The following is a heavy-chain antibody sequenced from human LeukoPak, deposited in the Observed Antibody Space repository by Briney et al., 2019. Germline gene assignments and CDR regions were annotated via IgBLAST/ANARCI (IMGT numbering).Heavy chain of an antibody. CDR2: MNSDWSTI. V-gene: IGHV3-74*03. J-gene: IGHJ3*02. CDR1: GFTFSTYV. Sequence: GGSLRLSCAASGFTFSTYVMHCVRHAPGKGRMWGSRMNSDWSTITYADYVKGRFTISRDNAKNTLYLKMNSLRGEDTAVYYCARYYGAGTYGFDIWGQGTMVIVSS. D-gene: IGHD3-10*01. CDR3: ARYYGAGTYGFDI.